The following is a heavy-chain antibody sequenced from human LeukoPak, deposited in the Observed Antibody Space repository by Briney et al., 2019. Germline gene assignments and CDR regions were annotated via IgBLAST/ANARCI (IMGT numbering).Heavy chain of an antibody. D-gene: IGHD5-18*01. CDR3: SRGRYSCGVYWYFDL. J-gene: IGHJ2*01. CDR1: GGSIGSSSYY. V-gene: IGHV4-39*07. CDR2: IYYSGST. Sequence: PSETLSLTCTVSGGSIGSSSYYWGWIRQPPGKGLEGIGSIYYSGSTYYNPSLVSRGTITLDIASQQFSLRLSSVTTAAAAVDYCSRGRYSCGVYWYFDLWGRGTLVTVYS.